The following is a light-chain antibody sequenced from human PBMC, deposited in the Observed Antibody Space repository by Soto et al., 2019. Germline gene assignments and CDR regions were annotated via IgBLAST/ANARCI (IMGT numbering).Light chain of an antibody. CDR3: SSYTTSNTRQIV. V-gene: IGLV2-14*03. CDR1: SSEVGGYNY. Sequence: QSVLTQPASVSGCPGQSITISCTGTSSEVGGYNYVSWYQHHPGKAPKLIIYDVSNRPSGVSIRFSGSKSDNTASLTISGLQPEDEADYHCSSYTTSNTRQIVFGTGTKVTVL. J-gene: IGLJ1*01. CDR2: DVS.